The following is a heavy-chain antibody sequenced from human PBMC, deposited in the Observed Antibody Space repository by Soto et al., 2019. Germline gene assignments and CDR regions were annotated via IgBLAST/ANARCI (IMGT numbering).Heavy chain of an antibody. J-gene: IGHJ4*02. CDR3: ARDSSGWTY. D-gene: IGHD6-19*01. V-gene: IGHV3-30-3*01. CDR1: GFTFSSYA. CDR2: ISYDGSNK. Sequence: QVQLVESGGGVVQPGRSLRLSCAASGFTFSSYAMHWVRQAPGKGLEWVAVISYDGSNKYYADSVKGRFTISRDNSKNTLYLQMNSMRAADTAVYYCARDSSGWTYWGQGTLVTVSS.